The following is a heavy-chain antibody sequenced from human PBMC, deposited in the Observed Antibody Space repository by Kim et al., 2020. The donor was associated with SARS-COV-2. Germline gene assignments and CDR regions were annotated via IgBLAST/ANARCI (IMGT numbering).Heavy chain of an antibody. J-gene: IGHJ6*02. Sequence: GGSLRLSCAASGFTFSSYAMHWVRQAPGKGLEWVAVIWYDGSNKYYADSVKGRFTISRDNSKNTLYLQMNSLRAEDTAVYYCAKEEGARGYSYGRYYYYYYGMDVWGQGTTVTVSS. CDR2: IWYDGSNK. CDR3: AKEEGARGYSYGRYYYYYYGMDV. V-gene: IGHV3-33*06. CDR1: GFTFSSYA. D-gene: IGHD5-18*01.